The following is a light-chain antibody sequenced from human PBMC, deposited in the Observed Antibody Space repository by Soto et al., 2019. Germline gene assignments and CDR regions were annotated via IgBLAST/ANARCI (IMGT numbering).Light chain of an antibody. Sequence: IVLTQSPGTLSLSTGERATLSCRTSQSVSNSYVAWYQQKPGQAPRLLIYDTSSRVTGIPDRFSGSGSGTDFTLIISRLEPEDVAVYYCQQYGSLPKTFGQGTKVDIK. CDR1: QSVSNSY. J-gene: IGKJ1*01. V-gene: IGKV3-20*01. CDR3: QQYGSLPKT. CDR2: DTS.